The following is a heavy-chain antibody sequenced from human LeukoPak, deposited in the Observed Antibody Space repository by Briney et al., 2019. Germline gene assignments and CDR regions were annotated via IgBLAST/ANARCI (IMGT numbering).Heavy chain of an antibody. J-gene: IGHJ4*02. CDR3: ARVGLLHLGGWLDY. CDR1: GGTFSSYA. Sequence: SVKVSCKASGGTFSSYAISWVRQAPGQGPEWMGGIIPIFGTANYAQKFQGRVTITADKSTSTAYMELSSLRSEDTAVYYCARVGLLHLGGWLDYWGQGTLVTVSS. V-gene: IGHV1-69*06. D-gene: IGHD3-3*01. CDR2: IIPIFGTA.